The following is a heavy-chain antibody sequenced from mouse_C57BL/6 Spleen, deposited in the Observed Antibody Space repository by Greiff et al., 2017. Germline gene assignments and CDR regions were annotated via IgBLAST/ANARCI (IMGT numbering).Heavy chain of an antibody. J-gene: IGHJ3*01. V-gene: IGHV10-1*01. CDR2: IRSKSNNYAS. D-gene: IGHD1-1*01. CDR1: GFSFNSYA. Sequence: EVHLVESGGGLVQPKGSLKLSCAASGFSFNSYAMNWVRQAPGTGLEWVARIRSKSNNYASYYADSVKGRFTISRDDSEGMLYLGMNNLETWDRARYYCVRSDSSWFACWGQGTLVSVAA. CDR3: VRSDSSWFAC.